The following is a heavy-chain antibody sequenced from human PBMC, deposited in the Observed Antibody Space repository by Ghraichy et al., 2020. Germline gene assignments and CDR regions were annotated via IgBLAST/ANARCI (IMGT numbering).Heavy chain of an antibody. Sequence: LSLTCAASGFTFSSYSMNWVRQAPGKGLEWLSYINSRSSSISYADSVKGRFTISRDNARNSLYLQMNSLRADDTAVYYCARETPLPDASPSDYWGQGTLVTVPS. CDR2: INSRSSSI. D-gene: IGHD4-23*01. CDR1: GFTFSSYS. V-gene: IGHV3-48*01. J-gene: IGHJ4*02. CDR3: ARETPLPDASPSDY.